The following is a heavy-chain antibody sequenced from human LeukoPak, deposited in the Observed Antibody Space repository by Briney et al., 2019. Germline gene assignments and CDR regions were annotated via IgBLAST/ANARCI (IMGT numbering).Heavy chain of an antibody. Sequence: GASVKVSCKAFGYTFTSYGISWVRQAPGQGLEWMGWISAYNGNTNHAQKLQGRVTMTTDTSTSTAYMELRSLRSDDTAVYYCARDPPQGWFDPWGQGTLVTVSS. CDR2: ISAYNGNT. J-gene: IGHJ5*02. V-gene: IGHV1-18*01. CDR1: GYTFTSYG. CDR3: ARDPPQGWFDP.